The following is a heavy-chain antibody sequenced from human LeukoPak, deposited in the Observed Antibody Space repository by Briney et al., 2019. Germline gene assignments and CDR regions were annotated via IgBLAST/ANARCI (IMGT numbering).Heavy chain of an antibody. D-gene: IGHD1-26*01. J-gene: IGHJ4*02. CDR1: GYTFTSYG. V-gene: IGHV1-18*01. CDR2: ISAYNGNT. Sequence: GASVKDSCKASGYTFTSYGISWGRHAPGQGLEWRGWISAYNGNTNYAQKLQGRVTMTTDTSTSTAYMELRSLRSDDTAVYYCARERIVGATRYFDYWGQGTLVTVSS. CDR3: ARERIVGATRYFDY.